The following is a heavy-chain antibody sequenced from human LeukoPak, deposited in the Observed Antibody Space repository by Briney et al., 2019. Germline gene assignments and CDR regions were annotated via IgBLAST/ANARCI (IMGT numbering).Heavy chain of an antibody. CDR2: ILPMLGVT. D-gene: IGHD3-10*02. CDR3: AISFVRGRMDV. V-gene: IGHV1-69*10. Sequence: SVKVSCKASGGTFSSYVFSWVRQAPGQGLEWMGGILPMLGVTNYAQKFQGRVTITADKSTSTAYMELSSLRSEDTAVYYCAISFVRGRMDVWGQGTTITVSS. J-gene: IGHJ6*02. CDR1: GGTFSSYV.